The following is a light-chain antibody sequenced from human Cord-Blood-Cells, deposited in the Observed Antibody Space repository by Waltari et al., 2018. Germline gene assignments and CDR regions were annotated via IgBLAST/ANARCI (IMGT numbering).Light chain of an antibody. CDR1: QSISSY. CDR3: QESYRTAVT. V-gene: IGKV1-39*01. Sequence: DIQMIQSPSSLSASVGHRVTITCRASQSISSYLNWYQQKPGKAPKLLIYAASSLQSGVPSRFSGSGSGTDFTLTISSLLPEDFATYYCQESYRTAVTCGGGTKVEIK. J-gene: IGKJ4*01. CDR2: AAS.